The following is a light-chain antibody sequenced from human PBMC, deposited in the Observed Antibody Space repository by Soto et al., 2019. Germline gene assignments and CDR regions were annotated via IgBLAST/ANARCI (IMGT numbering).Light chain of an antibody. CDR1: RSISDW. CDR2: DAS. V-gene: IGKV1-5*01. J-gene: IGKJ1*01. CDR3: QQYNNNSPT. Sequence: DIQMTQSPSSLSPSVGDRVTITCRASRSISDWLAWYQQKPGKAPKLLIYDASTLQSGVPSRYSGSGSGTESTLTISSLQPDDFATYYCQQYNNNSPTFGQGTKVDIK.